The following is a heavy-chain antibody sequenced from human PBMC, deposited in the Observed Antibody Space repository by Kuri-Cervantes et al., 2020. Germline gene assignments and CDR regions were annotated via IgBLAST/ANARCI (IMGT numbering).Heavy chain of an antibody. Sequence: GESLRLSCAASGFTFSSYAMHWVRQAPGKGLEWAAVISYDGSNKYYADSVKGRFTISRDNSKNTLYLQMNSLRADDTAVFYCAKVRGDEGWFDPWGQGTLVTVSS. CDR2: ISYDGSNK. D-gene: IGHD3-10*01. CDR1: GFTFSSYA. CDR3: AKVRGDEGWFDP. J-gene: IGHJ5*02. V-gene: IGHV3-30-3*01.